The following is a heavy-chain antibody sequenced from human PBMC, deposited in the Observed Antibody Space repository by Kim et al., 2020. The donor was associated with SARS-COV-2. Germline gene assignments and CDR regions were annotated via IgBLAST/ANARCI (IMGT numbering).Heavy chain of an antibody. Sequence: GGSLRLSCAASGFTFSDYYMSWIRQAPGKGLEWVSYISSSGSTIYYADSVKGRFTISRDNAKNSLYLQMNSLRAEDTAVYYCARDRRHTGSWGYYYYGMDVWGQGTTVTVSS. CDR1: GFTFSDYY. CDR2: ISSSGSTI. CDR3: ARDRRHTGSWGYYYYGMDV. J-gene: IGHJ6*02. V-gene: IGHV3-11*01. D-gene: IGHD6-13*01.